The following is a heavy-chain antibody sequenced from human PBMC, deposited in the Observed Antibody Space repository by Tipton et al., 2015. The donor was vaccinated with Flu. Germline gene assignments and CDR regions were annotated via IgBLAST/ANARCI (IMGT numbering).Heavy chain of an antibody. Sequence: QVQLVQSGAEVKKPGASVKVSCKASGYTFTSYYMHWVRQAPGQGLEWMGIINPSGGSTSYAQKFQGRVTMTRDTSTSTVYMELSSLRSEDTAVYYCARDERGPILYDILTGYYSSYGMDVWGQGTTVTVSS. J-gene: IGHJ6*02. V-gene: IGHV1-46*01. D-gene: IGHD3-9*01. CDR1: GYTFTSYY. CDR3: ARDERGPILYDILTGYYSSYGMDV. CDR2: INPSGGST.